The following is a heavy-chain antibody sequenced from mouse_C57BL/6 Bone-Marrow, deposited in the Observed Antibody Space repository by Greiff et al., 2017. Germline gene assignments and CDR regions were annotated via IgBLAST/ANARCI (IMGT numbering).Heavy chain of an antibody. CDR2: FTMYSDAT. CDR3: ALIGYDYDEAWFAY. CDR1: YFAFMASA. D-gene: IGHD2-4*01. V-gene: IGHV1-49*01. J-gene: IGHJ3*01. Sequence: LQQSGAELVRPGSSVKLSCKDSYFAFMASAMHWVKQRPGHGLEWIGSFTMYSDATEYSENFKDKATLTANTSSSTAYMELSSLTSEDSAVYYCALIGYDYDEAWFAYWGQGTLVTVSA.